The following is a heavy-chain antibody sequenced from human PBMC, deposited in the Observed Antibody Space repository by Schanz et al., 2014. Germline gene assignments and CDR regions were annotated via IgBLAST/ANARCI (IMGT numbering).Heavy chain of an antibody. Sequence: EVQLVESGGGLVQPGGSLRLSCAASGFTFSSYWMHWVRQAPGKGLVWISRINSDGSSASYADSVKGRFTISRDNAKNSLYLQMNSLRDEDTAVYYCARDHPHRGVTGYYNDVWGQGTSVTVSS. V-gene: IGHV3-74*01. CDR2: INSDGSSA. D-gene: IGHD3-9*01. J-gene: IGHJ6*02. CDR3: ARDHPHRGVTGYYNDV. CDR1: GFTFSSYW.